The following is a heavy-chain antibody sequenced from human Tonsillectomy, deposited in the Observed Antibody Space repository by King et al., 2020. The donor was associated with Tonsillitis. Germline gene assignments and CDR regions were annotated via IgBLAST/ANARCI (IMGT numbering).Heavy chain of an antibody. V-gene: IGHV3-74*01. J-gene: IGHJ3*02. CDR3: TRVRTVGFDAFDI. CDR2: IKSDGSST. CDR1: GFTFSSYW. D-gene: IGHD1/OR15-1a*01. Sequence: VQLVESGGGLVQPGGSLRLSCAASGFTFSSYWMHWVRQAPGKGLVWVSRIKSDGSSTGYADSVKGRFTISRDNAKNTLYLQMNSRRAEDTAVYFCTRVRTVGFDAFDIWGQGTMVTVSS.